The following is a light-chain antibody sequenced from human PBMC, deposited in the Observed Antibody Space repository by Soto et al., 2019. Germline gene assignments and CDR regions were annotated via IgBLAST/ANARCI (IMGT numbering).Light chain of an antibody. V-gene: IGKV1-27*01. CDR3: QKYNSAPLT. CDR2: GES. Sequence: DVRMTQSPSSLSASVGDRVTITCRASQPIANYLAGYQQKPGKVPELLIYGESTLQSGVPSRFSGTASGTEFTLTISSLQPEDVATYYCQKYNSAPLTFGGGTKVEMK. CDR1: QPIANY. J-gene: IGKJ4*01.